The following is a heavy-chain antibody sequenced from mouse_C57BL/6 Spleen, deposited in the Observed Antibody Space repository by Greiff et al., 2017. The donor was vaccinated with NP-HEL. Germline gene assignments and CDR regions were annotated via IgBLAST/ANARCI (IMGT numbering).Heavy chain of an antibody. J-gene: IGHJ3*01. CDR3: AYGNYTWFAY. D-gene: IGHD2-1*01. CDR2: IYPGGGYT. V-gene: IGHV1-63*01. Sequence: QVQLKESGAELVRPGTSVKMSCKASGYTFTNYWIGWAKQRPGHGLEWIGDIYPGGGYTNYNEKFKGKATLTADKSSSTAYMQFSSLTSEDSAIYYCAYGNYTWFAYWGQGTLVTVSA. CDR1: GYTFTNYW.